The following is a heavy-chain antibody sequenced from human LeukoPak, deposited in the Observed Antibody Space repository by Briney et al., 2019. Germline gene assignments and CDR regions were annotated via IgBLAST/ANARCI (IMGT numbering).Heavy chain of an antibody. Sequence: PGGSLRLSCAASGFTFSNAWMNWVRQAPGKGLEWVGRIKSKTDGGTTDYAAPVKGSFTISRDDSKNTVYLQMNSLKNEDTAVYYCITDRNYYDSSGYHYIDYWGQGTLVTVSS. CDR1: GFTFSNAW. J-gene: IGHJ4*02. V-gene: IGHV3-15*01. CDR3: ITDRNYYDSSGYHYIDY. CDR2: IKSKTDGGTT. D-gene: IGHD3-22*01.